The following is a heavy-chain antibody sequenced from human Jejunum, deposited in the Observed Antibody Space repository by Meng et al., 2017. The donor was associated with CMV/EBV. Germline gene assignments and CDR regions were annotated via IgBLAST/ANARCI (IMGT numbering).Heavy chain of an antibody. D-gene: IGHD5-18*01. CDR1: GFTFSSYW. CDR3: AKYNYGIDY. CDR2: IKTDGSDK. J-gene: IGHJ4*02. Sequence: EMQLVESGVGLVQPGGSLGLSCAASGFTFSSYWMTWVRQAPGKGLEWVANIKTDGSDKNYVDSVKGRFTISRDNAQNSLYLQMNSLRAEDTAVYYCAKYNYGIDYWGQGTLVTVSS. V-gene: IGHV3-7*02.